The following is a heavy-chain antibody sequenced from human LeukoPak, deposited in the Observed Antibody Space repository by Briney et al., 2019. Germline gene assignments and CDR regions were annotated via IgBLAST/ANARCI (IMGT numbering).Heavy chain of an antibody. J-gene: IGHJ4*02. V-gene: IGHV3-7*01. CDR3: ARGRQYSTGWYYFDY. CDR2: IKPDGIDK. D-gene: IGHD6-19*01. CDR1: GFTFSSFW. Sequence: TGGSLRLSCSASGFTFSSFWMSWVRQAPGKGLEWVANIKPDGIDKYFVDSVKGRFTISRDNAKNSLYLQMNSLRAEDTAVYYCARGRQYSTGWYYFDYWGQGTLVTVSS.